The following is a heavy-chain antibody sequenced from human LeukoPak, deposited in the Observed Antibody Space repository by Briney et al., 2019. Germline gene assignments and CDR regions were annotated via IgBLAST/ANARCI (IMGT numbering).Heavy chain of an antibody. CDR3: ARQGLGGGDGSGAFDI. CDR1: GYSFTSYW. D-gene: IGHD2-21*02. Sequence: GESLKISCKGSGYSFTSYWIGWVRQMPGKGLEWMGIIYPGDSDTRYSPSFQGQVTMTADTSIGTAYLQWSSLKASDTAMYYCARQGLGGGDGSGAFDIWGQGTMVTVSS. CDR2: IYPGDSDT. J-gene: IGHJ3*02. V-gene: IGHV5-51*01.